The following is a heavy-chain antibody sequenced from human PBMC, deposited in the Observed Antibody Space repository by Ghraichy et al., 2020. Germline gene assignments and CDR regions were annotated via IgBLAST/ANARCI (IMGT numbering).Heavy chain of an antibody. V-gene: IGHV3-30*10. D-gene: IGHD3-10*01. CDR3: ARDQRRGNTETDTFNWLDP. J-gene: IGHJ5*02. Sequence: GGSLRLSCAASGFALRYYAMYWVRQAPGKGLEWVAVISYDDYTKRYTDSVLGRFTISRDNSKNTVYLQVDSLAREDTAIYFCARDQRRGNTETDTFNWLDPWGQGTLVTVSS. CDR2: ISYDDYTK. CDR1: GFALRYYA.